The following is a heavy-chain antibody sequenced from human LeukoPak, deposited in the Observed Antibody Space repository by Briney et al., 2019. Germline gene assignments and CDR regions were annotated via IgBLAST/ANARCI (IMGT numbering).Heavy chain of an antibody. CDR2: INQDGSEK. Sequence: GGSLRLSCAASGFTFSTQWMSWVRQAPGKGLEWVANINQDGSEKYYVDSVKGRFTISRDNAKNSLYLQMNSLRAEDTAVYYCARDQGFSYYFYYMDVWGKGTTVTVSS. D-gene: IGHD3-3*01. CDR3: ARDQGFSYYFYYMDV. V-gene: IGHV3-7*01. J-gene: IGHJ6*03. CDR1: GFTFSTQW.